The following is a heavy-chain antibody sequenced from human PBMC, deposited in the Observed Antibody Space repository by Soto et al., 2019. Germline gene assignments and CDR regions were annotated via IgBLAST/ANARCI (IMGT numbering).Heavy chain of an antibody. CDR2: INSDGSST. D-gene: IGHD3-22*01. Sequence: EVQLVESGGGLVQPGGSLRLSCAASGFTFSSYWMHWVRQAPGKGLVWVSRINSDGSSTSYADSVKGRFTISRDNAKNTLHLQMNSLIAEDTAVYYCARVSLYYYDSSGYYEDDAFDIWGQGTMVTVSS. CDR3: ARVSLYYYDSSGYYEDDAFDI. V-gene: IGHV3-74*01. CDR1: GFTFSSYW. J-gene: IGHJ3*02.